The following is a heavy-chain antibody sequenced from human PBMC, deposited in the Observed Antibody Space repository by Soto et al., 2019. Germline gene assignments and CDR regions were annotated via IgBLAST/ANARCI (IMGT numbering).Heavy chain of an antibody. Sequence: GESLKISCVASGFTFRGSTIHWVRQASGKGLEWLGLISIKPNNFATVYAASVTGRFTISRDDSKNTAFLQMNGLKTEDTAVYYCTRAYEYSNYYFDYWGRGTLVTVSS. J-gene: IGHJ4*02. CDR2: ISIKPNNFAT. V-gene: IGHV3-73*01. D-gene: IGHD6-6*01. CDR1: GFTFRGST. CDR3: TRAYEYSNYYFDY.